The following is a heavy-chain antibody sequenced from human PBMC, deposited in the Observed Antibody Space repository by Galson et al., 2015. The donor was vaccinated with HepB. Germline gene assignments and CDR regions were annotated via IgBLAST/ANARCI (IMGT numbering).Heavy chain of an antibody. CDR2: ISSDGTKT. CDR3: AKDGEMDTYSHGYYLDL. Sequence: SLRLSCAAPGFIFSSYGLHWVRQAPGKGLEWLAIISSDGTKTYCADSVKGRFTISRDKSRNTIYLEMNSLRPADTAVYYCAKDGEMDTYSHGYYLDLWGQGTLVTVSS. J-gene: IGHJ4*02. CDR1: GFIFSSYG. D-gene: IGHD3-22*01. V-gene: IGHV3-30*18.